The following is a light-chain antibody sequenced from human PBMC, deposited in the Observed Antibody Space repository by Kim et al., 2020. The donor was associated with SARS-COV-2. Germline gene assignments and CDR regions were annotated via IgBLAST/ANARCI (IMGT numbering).Light chain of an antibody. CDR3: AAWDDSLDGRGV. J-gene: IGLJ3*02. Sequence: QPVLTQPPSASGTPGQRVTISCSGSSSNIGSNTVKWYQQFPGAAPKLLIYSNSERPSGVPDRFSGSKSGTSASLAISGLQSEDEAVYYCAAWDDSLDGRGVFGGGTQLTVL. V-gene: IGLV1-44*01. CDR1: SSNIGSNT. CDR2: SNS.